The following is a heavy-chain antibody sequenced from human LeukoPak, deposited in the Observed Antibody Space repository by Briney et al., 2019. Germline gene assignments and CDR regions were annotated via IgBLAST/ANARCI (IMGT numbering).Heavy chain of an antibody. J-gene: IGHJ4*02. Sequence: GGSLRLSCAASGFTFSSYWMHWVRQAPGKGLVWVSRINSDGSSTSYADSVKGRFTISRDNAKNTLYLQMNSLRAEDTAVYYCVHSGYDRLFDYWGQGTLVTVSS. D-gene: IGHD5-12*01. V-gene: IGHV3-74*01. CDR2: INSDGSST. CDR3: VHSGYDRLFDY. CDR1: GFTFSSYW.